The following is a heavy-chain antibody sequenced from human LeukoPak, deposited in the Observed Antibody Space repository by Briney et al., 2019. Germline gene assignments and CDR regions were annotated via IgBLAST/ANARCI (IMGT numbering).Heavy chain of an antibody. CDR2: ISSSGSTI. J-gene: IGHJ6*04. D-gene: IGHD3-10*01. CDR1: GFTFSSYE. V-gene: IGHV3-48*03. Sequence: GGSLRLSCAASGFTFSSYEMNWVRQAPGKGLEWVSYISSSGSTIYYADSVKGRFTISRDNAKNSLYLQMSSLRAEDTAVYYCAREPGIYGSGSYRAHYYYYGMDVWGKGTTVTVSS. CDR3: AREPGIYGSGSYRAHYYYYGMDV.